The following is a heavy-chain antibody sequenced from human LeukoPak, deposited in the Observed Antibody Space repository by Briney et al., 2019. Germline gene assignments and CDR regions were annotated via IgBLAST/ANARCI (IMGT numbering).Heavy chain of an antibody. J-gene: IGHJ4*02. CDR2: ISGSGGST. D-gene: IGHD2-2*01. CDR1: GFTFSSNA. V-gene: IGHV3-23*01. CDR3: AKARGYCSSTSCSKGGYFDY. Sequence: GGSLRLSCAASGFTFSSNAMSWVRQAPGKGLEWVSAISGSGGSTYYADSVKGRFTISRDNSKNTLYLQMNSLRAEDTAVYYCAKARGYCSSTSCSKGGYFDYWGQGTLVTVSS.